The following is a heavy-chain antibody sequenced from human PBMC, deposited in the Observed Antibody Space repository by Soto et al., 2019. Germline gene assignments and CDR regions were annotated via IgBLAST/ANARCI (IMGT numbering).Heavy chain of an antibody. CDR1: GYNFAGYW. J-gene: IGHJ4*02. CDR3: ARGGVSNRTFEY. V-gene: IGHV5-51*01. CDR2: IYPSDSDT. D-gene: IGHD3-3*01. Sequence: PGESLQISCKGSGYNFAGYWIACVRQMPGKGLELMGIIYPSDSDTRYRPSFQGQVTISADKSISSAYLQWSSLRASDTAMYYCARGGVSNRTFEYWGQGTPVTVSS.